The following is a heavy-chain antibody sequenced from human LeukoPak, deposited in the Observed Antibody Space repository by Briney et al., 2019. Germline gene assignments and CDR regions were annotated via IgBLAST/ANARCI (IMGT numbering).Heavy chain of an antibody. D-gene: IGHD2-2*01. CDR1: GGTFSSYA. Sequence: SVKVSCKASGGTFSSYAISWVRQAPGQGLERMGGIIPIFGTANYAQKFQGRVTITTDESTSTAYMELSSLRSEDTAVYYCARSLPQYCSSTSCYFGFDYWGQGTLVTVSS. CDR2: IIPIFGTA. V-gene: IGHV1-69*05. J-gene: IGHJ4*02. CDR3: ARSLPQYCSSTSCYFGFDY.